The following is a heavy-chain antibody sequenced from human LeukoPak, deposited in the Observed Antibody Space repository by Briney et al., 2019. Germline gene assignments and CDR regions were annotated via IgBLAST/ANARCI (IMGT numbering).Heavy chain of an antibody. V-gene: IGHV3-53*01. J-gene: IGHJ6*03. CDR3: AKVENYYDSSGYDFYYYYMDV. CDR1: GFTVSNKY. D-gene: IGHD3-22*01. CDR2: IYNDGRT. Sequence: GGSLRLSCAASGFTVSNKYMTWVRQAPGKGLEWVSLIYNDGRTYYVDSVKGRCTISRDNSKNTLYLQMNSLRAEDTAVYYCAKVENYYDSSGYDFYYYYMDVWGKGTTVTVSS.